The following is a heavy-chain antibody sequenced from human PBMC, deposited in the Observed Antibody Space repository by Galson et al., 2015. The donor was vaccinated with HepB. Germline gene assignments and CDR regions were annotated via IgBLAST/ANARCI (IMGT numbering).Heavy chain of an antibody. CDR3: ARESTVSDVLDI. CDR1: GFTFSNHG. CDR2: NSYDGSDK. J-gene: IGHJ3*02. D-gene: IGHD5/OR15-5a*01. V-gene: IGHV3-30*19. Sequence: SLRLSCAASGFTFSNHGAHWVRQAPGKGLEWVALNSYDGSDKSYADSVRGRFTISRDNFQSTLFLQMNSLRTDDTALYYCARESTVSDVLDIWGQGTMVTVSS.